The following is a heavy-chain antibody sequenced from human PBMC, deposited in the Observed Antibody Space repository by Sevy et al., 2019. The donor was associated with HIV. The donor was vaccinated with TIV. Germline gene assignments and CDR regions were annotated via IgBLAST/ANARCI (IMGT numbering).Heavy chain of an antibody. CDR3: ARTTVTTLSSARNNWFDP. CDR2: IYYTGTT. J-gene: IGHJ5*02. CDR1: GDSINNGDYY. Sequence: SETLSLTCTVSGDSINNGDYYWSWIRQHPGKGLEWIGKIYYTGTTHYNPSLKSRLRISVERSENTLSLSLRSVTAADTAVYYCARTTVTTLSSARNNWFDPWGHGTLVTVSS. D-gene: IGHD4-4*01. V-gene: IGHV4-31*03.